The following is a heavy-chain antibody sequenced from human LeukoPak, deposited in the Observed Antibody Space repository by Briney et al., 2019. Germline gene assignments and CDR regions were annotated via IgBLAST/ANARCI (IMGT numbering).Heavy chain of an antibody. D-gene: IGHD3-10*01. V-gene: IGHV1-2*02. Sequence: ASVKVSCKASGYTFTGCYMHWVRQAPGQGLEWMGWINPNSGGTNYAQKFQGRVTMTRDTSISTAYMELSRLRSDDTAVYYCARDSGERGSGSYLIAYWGQGTLVNVSS. CDR1: GYTFTGCY. CDR3: ARDSGERGSGSYLIAY. J-gene: IGHJ4*02. CDR2: INPNSGGT.